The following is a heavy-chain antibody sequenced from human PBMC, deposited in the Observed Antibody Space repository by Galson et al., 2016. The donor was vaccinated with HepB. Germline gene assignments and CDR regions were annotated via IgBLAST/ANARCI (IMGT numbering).Heavy chain of an antibody. D-gene: IGHD2-21*02. V-gene: IGHV4-31*03. J-gene: IGHJ4*02. CDR1: GGSISTGGSH. Sequence: TLSLTCTVSGGSISTGGSHWTWIRQHPGKGLEWIGYIYNSGSAYYNLSLKSRSAMSVDTSKNLFSLRLRSVTAADTAVYFCARQVTCCCHDCLDGYLDSGSQGTLVTVS. CDR2: IYNSGSA. CDR3: ARQVTCCCHDCLDGYLDS.